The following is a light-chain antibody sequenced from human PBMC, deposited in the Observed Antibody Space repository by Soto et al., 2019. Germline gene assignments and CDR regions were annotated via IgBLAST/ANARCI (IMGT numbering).Light chain of an antibody. Sequence: EIVLTQSPATLSLSPGERATLSCWASQSVSSSYLNWYQQKAGQAPRLLFYDASIRATGIPDRFSGSGSGTDFSLTISRLEPEDFAVYYCHQYGSSPWTFGQGTKVDIK. CDR3: HQYGSSPWT. CDR2: DAS. V-gene: IGKV3-20*01. CDR1: QSVSSSY. J-gene: IGKJ1*01.